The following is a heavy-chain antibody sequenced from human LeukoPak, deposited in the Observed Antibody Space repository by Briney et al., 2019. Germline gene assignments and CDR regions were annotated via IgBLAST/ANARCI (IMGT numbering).Heavy chain of an antibody. D-gene: IGHD6-6*01. Sequence: PGGSLRLSCAASGFTFSSYSMNWVRQAPGKGLEWVSSISSSSSYIYYADSVKGRFTISRDNAKNSLYLQMNSLRAEDTAVYYCAKTHLAARPGLSYYFDYWGQGTLVTVSS. CDR3: AKTHLAARPGLSYYFDY. V-gene: IGHV3-21*01. CDR2: ISSSSSYI. J-gene: IGHJ4*02. CDR1: GFTFSSYS.